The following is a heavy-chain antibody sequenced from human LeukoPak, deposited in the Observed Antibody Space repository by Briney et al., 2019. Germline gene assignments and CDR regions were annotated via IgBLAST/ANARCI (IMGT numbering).Heavy chain of an antibody. CDR3: ARARGSMNIVTTTTYDY. CDR2: INSNNGNT. CDR1: GYMFKSYV. D-gene: IGHD4-11*01. J-gene: IGHJ4*02. V-gene: IGHV1-18*01. Sequence: GSVTVSCKTSGYMFKSYVITWVRQAPAQGLEWMGLINSNNGNTDYAQILQSRVTMTTDTATSTVYMELRSLRYDDTAVYYCARARGSMNIVTTTTYDYWGQGTLVTVSS.